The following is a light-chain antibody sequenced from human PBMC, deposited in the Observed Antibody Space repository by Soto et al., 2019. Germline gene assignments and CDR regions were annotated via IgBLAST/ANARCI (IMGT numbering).Light chain of an antibody. Sequence: QSVLTQPPSVSGAPGQRVTISCSGSSSNIGAGYDVHWYQQLPGTAPRLLIYVSRNRPSGVPDRFSGSKSGTSASLAITGLQTDDEADYYCQVWDTISDHYVFGSGTKVTVL. CDR1: SSNIGAGYD. V-gene: IGLV1-40*01. CDR2: VSR. J-gene: IGLJ1*01. CDR3: QVWDTISDHYV.